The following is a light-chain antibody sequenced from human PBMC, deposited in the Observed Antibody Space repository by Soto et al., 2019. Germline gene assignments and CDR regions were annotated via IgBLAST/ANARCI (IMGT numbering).Light chain of an antibody. J-gene: IGLJ2*01. Sequence: QSVLTQPPSVSGAPGQTVTISCAGSSSNIGAGYEIHWYQQIPGAVPKLLIYGNSNRPSGVPDRFFGSKSDTSASLAITGLQAEDEADYYCQSYYNSLRVSVFGGGTKLTVL. CDR1: SSNIGAGYE. CDR3: QSYYNSLRVSV. CDR2: GNS. V-gene: IGLV1-40*01.